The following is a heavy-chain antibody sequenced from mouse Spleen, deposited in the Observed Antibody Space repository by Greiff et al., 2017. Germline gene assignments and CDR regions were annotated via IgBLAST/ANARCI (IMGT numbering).Heavy chain of an antibody. CDR2: ISSGGGNT. D-gene: IGHD2-4*01. CDR3: ARHPSYDYPDY. J-gene: IGHJ2*01. CDR1: GFTFSSYA. Sequence: EVHLVESGGGLVKLGGSLKLSCAASGFTFSSYAMSWVRQTPEKRLEWVATISSGGGNTYYPDSVKGRFTISRDNAKNTLYLQMSSLKSEDTAMYYCARHPSYDYPDYWGQGTTLTVSS. V-gene: IGHV5-9-3*01.